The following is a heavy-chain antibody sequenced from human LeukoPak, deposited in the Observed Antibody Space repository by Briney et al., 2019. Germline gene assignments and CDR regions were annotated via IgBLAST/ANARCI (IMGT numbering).Heavy chain of an antibody. D-gene: IGHD2-15*01. CDR1: GFTFSSYS. J-gene: IGHJ4*02. CDR3: ARDGWYGGNFDY. Sequence: GGSLRLSRAASGFTFSSYSMNWVRQAPGKGLEWVSSISSSSSYIYYPDSVKGRFTISRDNAKNSLYLQMNSLRAEDTAVYYCARDGWYGGNFDYWGQGTLVTVSS. CDR2: ISSSSSYI. V-gene: IGHV3-21*01.